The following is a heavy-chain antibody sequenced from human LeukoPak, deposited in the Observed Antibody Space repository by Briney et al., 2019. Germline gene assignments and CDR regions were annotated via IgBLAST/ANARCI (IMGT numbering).Heavy chain of an antibody. V-gene: IGHV3-11*04. CDR1: GFTFSDYN. CDR3: ARGFYYYMDV. J-gene: IGHJ6*03. Sequence: GGSLRLSCAASGFTFSDYNMRWIRQAPGKGLEWVSSISRSGSTKYYADSVKGRFTISRDNAKNSLFLQMNSLRAEDTAVYYCARGFYYYMDVWGKGTTVTISS. CDR2: ISRSGSTK.